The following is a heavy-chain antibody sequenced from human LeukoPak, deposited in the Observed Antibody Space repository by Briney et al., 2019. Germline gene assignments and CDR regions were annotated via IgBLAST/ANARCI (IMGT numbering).Heavy chain of an antibody. D-gene: IGHD3-10*01. Sequence: ASVKVSCKASGYTFTSYAMHWVRQAPGRRLEWMGWINAGNGNTKYSQKFQGRVTITRDTSASTAYMELSSLRSEDTAVYYCAGGSNYYYYYGMDVWGQGTTVTVSS. CDR2: INAGNGNT. V-gene: IGHV1-3*01. CDR1: GYTFTSYA. J-gene: IGHJ6*02. CDR3: AGGSNYYYYYGMDV.